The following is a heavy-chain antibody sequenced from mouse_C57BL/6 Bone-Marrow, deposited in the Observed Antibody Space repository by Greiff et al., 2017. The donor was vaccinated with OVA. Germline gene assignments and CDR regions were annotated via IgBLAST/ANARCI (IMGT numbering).Heavy chain of an antibody. Sequence: QVQLQQPGAELARPGASVKLSCKASGYTFTSYGISWVKQRTGQGLEWIGEIYPRSGNTYYNEKFKGKATLTADKSSSTAYMELRSLTSEDSAVYFCARETTVVAPYAMDYWGQGTSVTVSS. CDR1: GYTFTSYG. D-gene: IGHD1-1*01. J-gene: IGHJ4*01. CDR2: IYPRSGNT. CDR3: ARETTVVAPYAMDY. V-gene: IGHV1-81*01.